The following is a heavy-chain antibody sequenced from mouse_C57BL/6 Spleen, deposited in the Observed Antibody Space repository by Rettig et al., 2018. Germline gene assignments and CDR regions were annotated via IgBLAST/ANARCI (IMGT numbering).Heavy chain of an antibody. Sequence: SNGGTNYNEKFKSKATLTVDRSSSTAYMQLSSLTSEDSAVYYCARRTDWDGFAYWGQGTLVTVSA. J-gene: IGHJ3*01. D-gene: IGHD4-1*01. V-gene: IGHV1-53*01. CDR2: SNGGT. CDR3: ARRTDWDGFAY.